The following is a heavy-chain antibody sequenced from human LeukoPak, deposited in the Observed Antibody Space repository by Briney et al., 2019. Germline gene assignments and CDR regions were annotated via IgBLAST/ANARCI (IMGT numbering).Heavy chain of an antibody. J-gene: IGHJ4*02. CDR2: ISYDGSNK. Sequence: GGSLRLSCAASGFTFSSYAMHWVRQAPGKGLEWVAVISYDGSNKYYADSVKGRFTISRDNSKNTLYLQMNSLRAEDTAVYYCAKGARVGTKYYFDYWGQGTLVTVSS. V-gene: IGHV3-30-3*01. D-gene: IGHD1-1*01. CDR1: GFTFSSYA. CDR3: AKGARVGTKYYFDY.